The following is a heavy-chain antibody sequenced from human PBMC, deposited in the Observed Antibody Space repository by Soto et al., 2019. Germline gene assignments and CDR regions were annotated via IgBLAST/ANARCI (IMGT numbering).Heavy chain of an antibody. V-gene: IGHV5-10-1*01. D-gene: IGHD1-26*01. CDR3: ARVRWELLSDDAFDI. Sequence: GEALKISCKGSGYSFTSYWISWVRQMPGKGLEWMGRIDPSDSYTNYSPSFQGHVTISADKPISTAYLQWSSLKASDTARYYCARVRWELLSDDAFDIWGQGTMVTVSS. CDR2: IDPSDSYT. J-gene: IGHJ3*02. CDR1: GYSFTSYW.